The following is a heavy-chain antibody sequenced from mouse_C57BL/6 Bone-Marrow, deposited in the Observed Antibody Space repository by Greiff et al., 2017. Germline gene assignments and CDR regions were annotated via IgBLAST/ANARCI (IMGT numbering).Heavy chain of an antibody. Sequence: QVQLQQSGAELARPGASVKMSCKASGYTFTSYTLHWVKQRPGQGLEWIGYINPSSGYTKYNQKFKDKATLTADKSSSTAYMQLSSLTSEDAAVYYCARSDGTVTDYWGQGTTPTVSS. CDR3: ARSDGTVTDY. D-gene: IGHD2-10*02. CDR2: INPSSGYT. V-gene: IGHV1-4*01. CDR1: GYTFTSYT. J-gene: IGHJ2*01.